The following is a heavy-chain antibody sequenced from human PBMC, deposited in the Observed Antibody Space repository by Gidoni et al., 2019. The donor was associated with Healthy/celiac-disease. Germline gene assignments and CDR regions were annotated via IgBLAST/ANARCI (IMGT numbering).Heavy chain of an antibody. CDR3: ARRGAPPYYDFWSGYYTDYYYYGMDV. D-gene: IGHD3-3*01. V-gene: IGHV4-59*08. Sequence: YYWSWIRQPPGKGLEWIGYIYYSGSTNYNPSLKSRVNISVDTSKNQFSLKLSSVTAADTAVYYCARRGAPPYYDFWSGYYTDYYYYGMDVWGQGTTVTVSS. CDR1: YY. CDR2: IYYSGST. J-gene: IGHJ6*02.